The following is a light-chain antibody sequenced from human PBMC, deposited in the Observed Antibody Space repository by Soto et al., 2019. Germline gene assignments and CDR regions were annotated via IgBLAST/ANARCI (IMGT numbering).Light chain of an antibody. CDR2: DVN. V-gene: IGLV2-14*01. Sequence: QSALTQPASVPGSPGQSITISCTGTSSDVGRYNYVSWYQQHPGKAPKLMIYDVNNRPSGVSNRFSGSKSGNTASLTISGLQAEDEADYYCSSYTSSSTRVVFGGGTQLTVL. CDR3: SSYTSSSTRVV. CDR1: SSDVGRYNY. J-gene: IGLJ2*01.